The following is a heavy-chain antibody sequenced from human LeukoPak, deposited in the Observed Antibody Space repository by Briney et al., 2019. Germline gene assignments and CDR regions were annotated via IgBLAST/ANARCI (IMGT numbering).Heavy chain of an antibody. CDR1: GFTVSSNY. CDR2: IYSGGST. Sequence: GGSLRLSCAASGFTVSSNYMSWVSQAPGKGLEWVSVIYSGGSTYYADSVKGRFTISRDNSKNTLYLQMNSLRAEDTAVYYCAREGGAYCGGDCYNWGQGTLVTVSS. CDR3: AREGGAYCGGDCYN. J-gene: IGHJ4*02. D-gene: IGHD2-21*02. V-gene: IGHV3-66*01.